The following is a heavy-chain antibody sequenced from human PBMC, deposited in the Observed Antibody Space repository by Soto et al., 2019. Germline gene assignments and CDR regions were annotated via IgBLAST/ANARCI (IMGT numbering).Heavy chain of an antibody. D-gene: IGHD3-3*01. V-gene: IGHV4-34*02. Sequence: QVQLQQWGAGLLKASETLSLTCVVSGGSFSGYFWTWIRQSPGRGLEWIGDISHSGSRNYNPAFQSRVIISVDSSKNHVSLKLSSVTAADSATYFCARTRFGEVPYWFDPWGQGILVTVS. CDR2: ISHSGSR. CDR1: GGSFSGYF. J-gene: IGHJ5*02. CDR3: ARTRFGEVPYWFDP.